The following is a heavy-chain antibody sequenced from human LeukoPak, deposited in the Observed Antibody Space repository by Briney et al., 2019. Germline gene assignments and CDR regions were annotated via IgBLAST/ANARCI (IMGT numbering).Heavy chain of an antibody. CDR1: GYTFTGYY. Sequence: GASVKVSCKASGYTFTGYYMHWVRQAPGQGLEWMGWINPNSGGTNYAQKFQGRVTMTRDTSISTAYMELSRLRSDDTAVHYCARSDYDIVTGYYIDYWGQGTLVTVSS. J-gene: IGHJ4*02. D-gene: IGHD3-9*01. V-gene: IGHV1-2*02. CDR3: ARSDYDIVTGYYIDY. CDR2: INPNSGGT.